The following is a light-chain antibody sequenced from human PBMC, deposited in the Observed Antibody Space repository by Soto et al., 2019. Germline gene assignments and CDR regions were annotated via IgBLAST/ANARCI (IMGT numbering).Light chain of an antibody. CDR2: SAS. Sequence: DIRMTQSPASLSASLGDRVTITCRAGQTISNYLNWYQQKPGAAPKLLIYSASTLQSGVPSRFSGSGFGTDYTLTISSLQPADFAVYYCQQTFRTPHTFGQGTKVDIK. CDR3: QQTFRTPHT. J-gene: IGKJ2*01. CDR1: QTISNY. V-gene: IGKV1-39*01.